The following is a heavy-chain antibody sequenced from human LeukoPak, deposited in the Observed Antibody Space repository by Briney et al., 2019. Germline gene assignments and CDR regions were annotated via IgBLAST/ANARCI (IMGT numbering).Heavy chain of an antibody. CDR3: ARLSSSSWYRGSFDL. Sequence: KPSETLSLTCTVSGGSISSTRYYWACIRPPPGKGLEWFGSIYYNGSTYYNPSLKSRVSISVYTAKTQFSLKLNSVTAADTAVYYCARLSSSSWYRGSFDLWGQGTMVTVSS. V-gene: IGHV4-39*01. CDR2: IYYNGST. CDR1: GGSISSTRYY. J-gene: IGHJ3*01. D-gene: IGHD6-13*01.